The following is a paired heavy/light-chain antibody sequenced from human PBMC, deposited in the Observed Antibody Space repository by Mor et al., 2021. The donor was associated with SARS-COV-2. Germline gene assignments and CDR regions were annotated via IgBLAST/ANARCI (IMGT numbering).Light chain of an antibody. CDR2: DDF. CDR3: QVWDSSFDRPV. J-gene: IGLJ2*01. V-gene: IGLV3-21*02. Sequence: SYILTQSPAVSVAPGQRATIACGGDNIGGKNVHWYQQKPGQGPVLVVKDDFDRPSGIPERFSGSNSGNTATLTISGVEAADEADFYCQVWDSSFDRPVFGGGTKLTVL. CDR1: NIGGKN.
Heavy chain of an antibody. Sequence: QVHLVESGGGVVQPGKSLTLSCAASGFFFSRYGMHWVRQAPGKGLEWVAFIRSDTDETYYADSVKGRFTISRDKSANTLFLEMTGLRVDDTAHYFCAKDVRNGYRYFDSWGQGTLVTVSS. CDR1: GFFFSRYG. J-gene: IGHJ4*02. CDR3: AKDVRNGYRYFDS. V-gene: IGHV3-30*02. CDR2: IRSDTDET. D-gene: IGHD5-12*01.